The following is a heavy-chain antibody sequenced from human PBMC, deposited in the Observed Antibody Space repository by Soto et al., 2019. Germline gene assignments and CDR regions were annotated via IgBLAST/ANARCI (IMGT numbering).Heavy chain of an antibody. J-gene: IGHJ4*02. CDR2: ISGSGGGT. Sequence: PGGSLRLSCAASGFTFNIDAMSWVRQAPGKGLEWVSAISGSGGGTYYADSVKGRFTISRDNSKNTLYLQMNSLRAEDTAVYYCAKYSSGYYYYFDYWGQGTLVTVSS. V-gene: IGHV3-23*01. D-gene: IGHD3-22*01. CDR1: GFTFNIDA. CDR3: AKYSSGYYYYFDY.